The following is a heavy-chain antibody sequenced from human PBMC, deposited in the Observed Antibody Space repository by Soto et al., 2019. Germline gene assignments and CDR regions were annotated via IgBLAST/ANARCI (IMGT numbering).Heavy chain of an antibody. D-gene: IGHD3-22*01. CDR2: INTADVNA. V-gene: IGHV1-3*04. CDR3: ARSYKFFYFDSSGYLVS. J-gene: IGHJ5*01. Sequence: ASVKVSCKTSGYSRKKYALNWVRQAPGQRLEWLGWINTADVNAKYSEKFQGRVIITKDTSASTVYMEMSGLTSECTAVYYCARSYKFFYFDSSGYLVSWG. CDR1: GYSRKKYA.